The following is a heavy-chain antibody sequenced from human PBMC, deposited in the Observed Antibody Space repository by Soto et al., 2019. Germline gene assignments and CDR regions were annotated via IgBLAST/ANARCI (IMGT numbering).Heavy chain of an antibody. Sequence: SETLSLTCTVSGGSINSGDYYWTWVRQPPGKGLEWIGNIFHSGSTYYAPSLQSRVTISLDTSKNHFSLKLSSVTPADTAVYYCARDRYYGSGTYYNFYSGMDVWGQGTTVTVSS. V-gene: IGHV4-30-4*01. D-gene: IGHD3-10*01. CDR3: ARDRYYGSGTYYNFYSGMDV. J-gene: IGHJ6*02. CDR1: GGSINSGDYY. CDR2: IFHSGST.